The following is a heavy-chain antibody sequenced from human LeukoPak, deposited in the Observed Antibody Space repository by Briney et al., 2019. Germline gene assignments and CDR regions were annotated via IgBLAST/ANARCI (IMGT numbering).Heavy chain of an antibody. J-gene: IGHJ4*02. D-gene: IGHD5-24*01. V-gene: IGHV4-39*07. Sequence: MSSETLSLTCTVSGGSISSSNYYWGWIRQPPGKGLEWIGSIYYSGSTYYTPSLNSRVTISVDTSKNQFSLNLSSVTAADTAVYYCARSNGYNKFFDYWGQGTLVTVSS. CDR1: GGSISSSNYY. CDR2: IYYSGST. CDR3: ARSNGYNKFFDY.